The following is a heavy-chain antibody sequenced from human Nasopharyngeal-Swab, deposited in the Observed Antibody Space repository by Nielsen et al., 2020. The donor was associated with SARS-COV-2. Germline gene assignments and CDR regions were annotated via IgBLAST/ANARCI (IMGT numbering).Heavy chain of an antibody. D-gene: IGHD2-2*02. CDR1: GFTFSSYS. J-gene: IGHJ4*02. Sequence: GESLKISCAASGFTFSSYSMNWVRQAPGKGLEWVSSISSSSSYIYYADSVKGRFTVSRDNAKNSLYLQMNSLRAEDTAVYYCARDGGGCSSTSCYTWGQGTRVTVSS. CDR3: ARDGGGCSSTSCYT. CDR2: ISSSSSYI. V-gene: IGHV3-21*01.